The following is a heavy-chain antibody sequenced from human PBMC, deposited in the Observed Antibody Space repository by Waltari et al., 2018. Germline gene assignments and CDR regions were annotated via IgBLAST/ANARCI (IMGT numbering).Heavy chain of an antibody. CDR1: GGSISSSSYY. J-gene: IGHJ5*02. CDR3: ARAYYDYIWGSYKDNWFDP. D-gene: IGHD3-16*01. V-gene: IGHV4-39*07. Sequence: QLQLQESCPGLVKPSETLSLTCTVPGGSISSSSYYWGWIRQHPGTGLEWIGSIYYSGTTYYNPSLKSRVTISVDTSKNQFSLKLSSVTAADTAVYYCARAYYDYIWGSYKDNWFDPWGQGTLVTVSS. CDR2: IYYSGTT.